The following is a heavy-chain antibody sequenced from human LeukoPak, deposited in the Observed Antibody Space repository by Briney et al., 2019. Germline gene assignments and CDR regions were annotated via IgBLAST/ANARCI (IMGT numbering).Heavy chain of an antibody. CDR3: ARLPLRITMVRGGWYFDY. Sequence: SETLSLTCAVYGGSFSGYYWSWIRQPPGKGLEWIGEINHSGSTNYNPSLKSRVTISVDTSKNQFSLKLSSVTAADTAVYYCARLPLRITMVRGGWYFDYWGQGTLVTVSS. CDR2: INHSGST. D-gene: IGHD3-10*01. CDR1: GGSFSGYY. V-gene: IGHV4-34*01. J-gene: IGHJ4*02.